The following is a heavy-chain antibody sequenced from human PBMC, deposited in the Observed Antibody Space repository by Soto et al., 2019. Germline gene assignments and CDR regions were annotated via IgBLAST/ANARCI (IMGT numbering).Heavy chain of an antibody. Sequence: EVQLVESGGGLVQPGGSLRLSCAVSGFTFSSHAMNWVRQAPGKGLEWVAYIHSIRSIIYYADSVKGRFTISRDNAKNSLYQQMDSLRDEDTAVYCARDARNADYDYWGQGTLVTVSS. V-gene: IGHV3-48*02. CDR3: ARDARNADYDY. CDR1: GFTFSSHA. CDR2: IHSIRSII. J-gene: IGHJ4*02. D-gene: IGHD3-16*01.